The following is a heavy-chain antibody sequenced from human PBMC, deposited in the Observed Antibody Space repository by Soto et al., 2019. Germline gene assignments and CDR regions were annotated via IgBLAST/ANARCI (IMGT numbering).Heavy chain of an antibody. V-gene: IGHV4-39*07. J-gene: IGHJ4*02. CDR1: GGSISSASYY. CDR2: IFYDGRT. Sequence: SETLSLTCTVSGGSISSASYYWGWIRQPPGKGLEWIASIFYDGRTNYNPSLKSRVTISVDTSKNQFSLKLSSVTAADTAVYYCARRYGGTFDYWGQGTLVTVSS. CDR3: ARRYGGTFDY. D-gene: IGHD2-15*01.